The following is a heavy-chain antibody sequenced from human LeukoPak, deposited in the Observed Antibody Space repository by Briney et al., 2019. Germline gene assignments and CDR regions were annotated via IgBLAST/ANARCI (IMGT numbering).Heavy chain of an antibody. CDR1: GYSFTNYW. CDR2: IYPGDSDT. D-gene: IGHD2-15*01. CDR3: ARRGPCSGGICYLYYFAY. Sequence: GEPLKISCQASGYSFTNYWIAGVRHMPGQGLEWMGMIYPGDSDTKYSPSFQGQVTISADRSINTAYLQWSRLKASNTAMYFCARRGPCSGGICYLYYFAYWGQGTLVTVS. V-gene: IGHV5-51*01. J-gene: IGHJ4*02.